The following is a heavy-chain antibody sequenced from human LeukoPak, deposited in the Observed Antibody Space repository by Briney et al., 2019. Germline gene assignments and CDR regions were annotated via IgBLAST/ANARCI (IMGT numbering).Heavy chain of an antibody. CDR1: GVSISSDKYY. CDR2: MYYSGST. CDR3: ATPYCGTISCLDVFDV. Sequence: PSETLPLTCTVSGVSISSDKYYWSWIRQRPGKGLEWIGYMYYSGSTSYNPSLRSRVSISLDSPKNQFSLQLNSVSAADTAVYYCATPYCGTISCLDVFDVWGQAKMVTVSP. V-gene: IGHV4-31*03. J-gene: IGHJ3*01. D-gene: IGHD2-21*01.